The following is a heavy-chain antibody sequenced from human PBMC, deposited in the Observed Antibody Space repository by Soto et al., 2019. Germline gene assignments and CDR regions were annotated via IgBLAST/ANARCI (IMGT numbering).Heavy chain of an antibody. CDR3: ATLVWFGELQNWFDP. V-gene: IGHV3-30*03. J-gene: IGHJ5*02. CDR2: ISYDGSNK. Sequence: QVQLVESGGGVVQPGRSLRLSCAASGFTFSSYGMHWVRQAPGKGLEWVAVISYDGSNKYYADSVKGRFTISRDNSKNTLYLQMNSLRAEDTAVYYCATLVWFGELQNWFDPWGQGTLVTVSS. CDR1: GFTFSSYG. D-gene: IGHD3-10*01.